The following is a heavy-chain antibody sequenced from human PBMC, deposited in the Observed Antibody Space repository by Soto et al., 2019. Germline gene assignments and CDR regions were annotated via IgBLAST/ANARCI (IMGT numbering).Heavy chain of an antibody. CDR2: IIPALGTA. V-gene: IGHV1-69*08. J-gene: IGHJ2*01. D-gene: IGHD3-10*01. Sequence: QDQLVQSGAEVKKPGSSVKVSCKASGGTFSSHTFSWVRQAPGQGLEWMGRIIPALGTATYAQKFQGRVTITADESATTVYIELTSLRAEDTAVYYCARPELGDYWYFDLWGRGTLVTVSS. CDR1: GGTFSSHT. CDR3: ARPELGDYWYFDL.